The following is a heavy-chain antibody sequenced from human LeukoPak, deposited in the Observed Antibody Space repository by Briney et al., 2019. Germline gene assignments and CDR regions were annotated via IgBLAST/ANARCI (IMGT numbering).Heavy chain of an antibody. V-gene: IGHV4-34*01. D-gene: IGHD4-11*01. Sequence: SETLSLTCAVYGGSFSGYYWSWIRQPPGKGLEWIGEINHSGSTNYNPSLKSRVTISVDTSKNQFSLKLSSVTAADTAVYYCARSNPTDYYYYMDVWGKGTTVTVSS. J-gene: IGHJ6*03. CDR1: GGSFSGYY. CDR3: ARSNPTDYYYYMDV. CDR2: INHSGST.